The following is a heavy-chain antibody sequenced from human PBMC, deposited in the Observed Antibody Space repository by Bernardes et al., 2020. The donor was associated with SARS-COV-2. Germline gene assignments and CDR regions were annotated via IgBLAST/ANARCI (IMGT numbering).Heavy chain of an antibody. CDR3: ARDFPDAGMVRGVIPYYYYYGMDV. CDR1: GFTFSSYA. CDR2: ISYDGSNK. V-gene: IGHV3-30-3*01. D-gene: IGHD3-10*01. J-gene: IGHJ6*02. Sequence: GGSLRLSCAASGFTFSSYAMHWVRQAPGKGLEWVAVISYDGSNKYYADSVKGRFTISRDNSKNTLYLQMNSLRAEDTAVYYCARDFPDAGMVRGVIPYYYYYGMDVWGQGTTVTGSS.